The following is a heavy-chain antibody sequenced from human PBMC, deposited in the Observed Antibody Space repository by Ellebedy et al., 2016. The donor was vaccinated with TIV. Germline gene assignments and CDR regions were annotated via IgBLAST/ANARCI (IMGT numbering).Heavy chain of an antibody. CDR1: GFTFSSYW. D-gene: IGHD6-13*01. V-gene: IGHV3-48*04. Sequence: GESLKISCAASGFTFSSYWMSWVRQAPGKGLEWVSYISSRSSTIYYADSVKGRFTISRDNAKNSLYLQMNSLRAEDTAVYYCARGFAGDAFDIWGQGTMVTVSS. CDR3: ARGFAGDAFDI. J-gene: IGHJ3*02. CDR2: ISSRSSTI.